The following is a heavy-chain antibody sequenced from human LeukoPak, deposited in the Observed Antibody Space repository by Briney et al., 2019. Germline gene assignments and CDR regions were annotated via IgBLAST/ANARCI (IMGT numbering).Heavy chain of an antibody. Sequence: PSETLSLTCTVSDDSITIYYWSWIRQPPGKGLEWIGYIDHTGITNYNPSLNSRVTISRDTSKNQFSLKLSSVTAADTAVYYCARETSQKGAHYMDVWGKGTTVTISS. J-gene: IGHJ6*03. CDR1: DDSITIYY. V-gene: IGHV4-59*01. CDR2: IDHTGIT. CDR3: ARETSQKGAHYMDV. D-gene: IGHD3-16*01.